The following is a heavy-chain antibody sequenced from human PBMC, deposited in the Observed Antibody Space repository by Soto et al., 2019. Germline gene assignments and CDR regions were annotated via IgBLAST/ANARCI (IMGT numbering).Heavy chain of an antibody. J-gene: IGHJ4*02. CDR3: ARLGYDFWSGYYTATFDY. CDR2: IYYSGST. Sequence: QLQESGPGLVKPSETLSLTCTVSGGSISSSSYYWGWIRQPPGKGLEWIGSIYYSGSTYYNPSLKSRVTISVDTSKNQFSLKLSSVTAADTAVYYCARLGYDFWSGYYTATFDYWGQGTLVTVSS. D-gene: IGHD3-3*01. V-gene: IGHV4-39*01. CDR1: GGSISSSSYY.